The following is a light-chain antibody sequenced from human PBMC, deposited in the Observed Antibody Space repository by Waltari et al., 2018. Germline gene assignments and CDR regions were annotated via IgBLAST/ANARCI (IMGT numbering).Light chain of an antibody. CDR2: GSH. V-gene: IGLV1-47*01. Sequence: QSVLTQPPSASGTPGQTVTIPCSGSSSTTENNYVHWYQPPPQTAPRLLIFGSHQRPSGVPDRFSASKSGTSASLAISGLRSEDEADYYCAVWDASLIGVIFGGGTKLTVL. CDR1: SSTTENNY. J-gene: IGLJ2*01. CDR3: AVWDASLIGVI.